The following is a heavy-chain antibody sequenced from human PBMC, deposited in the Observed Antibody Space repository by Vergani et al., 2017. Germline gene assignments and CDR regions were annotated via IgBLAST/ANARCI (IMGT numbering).Heavy chain of an antibody. CDR1: GYTFTSYD. D-gene: IGHD3-3*01. CDR3: ARVGYDFWSGYSPLQFDY. V-gene: IGHV1-8*01. J-gene: IGHJ4*02. Sequence: QVQLVQSGAEVKKPGASVKVSCKASGYTFTSYDINWVRQATGQGLEWMGWMNPNSGNTGYAQKFQGRVTMTRNTSISTAYMELSSLRSEDTAVYYCARVGYDFWSGYSPLQFDYWGQGTLVTVSS. CDR2: MNPNSGNT.